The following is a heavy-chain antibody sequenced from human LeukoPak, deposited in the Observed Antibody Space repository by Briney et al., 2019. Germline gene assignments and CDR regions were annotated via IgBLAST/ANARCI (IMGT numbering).Heavy chain of an antibody. J-gene: IGHJ5*02. CDR1: GGSISSYY. CDR3: ARGLRGNWFDP. Sequence: PSETLSLTCTVSGGSISSYYWSWIRQPPGKGLEWIGYIYYSGSTNYNPSLKSRVTISVDTSKSQFSLKLSSVTAADTAVYYCARGLRGNWFDPWGQGTLVTVSS. CDR2: IYYSGST. V-gene: IGHV4-59*01.